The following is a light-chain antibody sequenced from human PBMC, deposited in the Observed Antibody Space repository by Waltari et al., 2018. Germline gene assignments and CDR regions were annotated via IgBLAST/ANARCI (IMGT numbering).Light chain of an antibody. CDR2: GAS. CDR1: QSVSRS. J-gene: IGKJ1*01. V-gene: IGKV3-20*01. CDR3: QHYVRLPVT. Sequence: EIVLTQSPGTLSLSPGERATLSCRASQSVSRSLAWYQQKSGQAPRLLIYGASSRATGVPDRFSGSGSGTDFSLIINRLEPEDFAVYYCQHYVRLPVTFGQGTKVEIK.